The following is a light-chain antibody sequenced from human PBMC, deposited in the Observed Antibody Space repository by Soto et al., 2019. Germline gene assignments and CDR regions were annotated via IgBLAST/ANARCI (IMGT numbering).Light chain of an antibody. CDR3: QQRINWPIT. J-gene: IGKJ5*01. Sequence: EILLTQSPATLSLSPGERATLSGRTSQSVSSYFRWYQQKPGRAPRRLIYDASNRAPGIPARFIGSGSGTDFTLPIISLEPEDFAVYYCQQRINWPITFGQGTRLEIK. CDR2: DAS. V-gene: IGKV3-11*01. CDR1: QSVSSY.